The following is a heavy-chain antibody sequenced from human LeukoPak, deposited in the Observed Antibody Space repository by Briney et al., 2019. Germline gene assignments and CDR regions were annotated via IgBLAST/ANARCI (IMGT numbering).Heavy chain of an antibody. D-gene: IGHD1-26*01. J-gene: IGHJ4*02. Sequence: PGGSLRLSCAASGFTFSSYEMNWVRQAPGKGLEWVSYISSSGSTIYYADSVKGRFTISRDNAKNSLYLQMNSLRAEDTAVYYCAKVDSGSYSHFDYWGQGALVTVSS. CDR3: AKVDSGSYSHFDY. V-gene: IGHV3-48*03. CDR2: ISSSGSTI. CDR1: GFTFSSYE.